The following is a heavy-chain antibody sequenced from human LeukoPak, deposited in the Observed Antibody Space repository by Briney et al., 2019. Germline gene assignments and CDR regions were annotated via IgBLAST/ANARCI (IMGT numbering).Heavy chain of an antibody. V-gene: IGHV4-59*08. D-gene: IGHD4-11*01. CDR1: GGSISSYY. J-gene: IGHJ4*02. CDR3: ARLGPTTVTTFLDY. Sequence: SGTLSLTCSVSGGSISSYYWSWIRQPPGKGLEWIGYIYYSGSTNYNPSLKSRVTISVDTSKNQLSLKLSSVTAADTAVYYCARLGPTTVTTFLDYWGQGTLVTVSS. CDR2: IYYSGST.